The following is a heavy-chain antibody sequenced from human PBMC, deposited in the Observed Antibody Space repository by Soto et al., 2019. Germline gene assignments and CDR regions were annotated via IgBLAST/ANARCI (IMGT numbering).Heavy chain of an antibody. CDR3: ARDLYYYDSSGYEDYYYGMDV. Sequence: SVKVSCKASGGTFSNHAISWVRQAPGQGLEWMGGIIPIFGSANHAQKFQGRVTITADKSTRSENTAVYYCARDLYYYDSSGYEDYYYGMDVWG. J-gene: IGHJ6*02. V-gene: IGHV1-69*06. D-gene: IGHD3-22*01. CDR1: GGTFSNHA. CDR2: IIPIFGSA.